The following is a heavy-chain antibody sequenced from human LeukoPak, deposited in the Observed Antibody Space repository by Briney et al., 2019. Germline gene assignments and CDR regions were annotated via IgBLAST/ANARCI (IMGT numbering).Heavy chain of an antibody. V-gene: IGHV3-66*01. D-gene: IGHD3-16*01. Sequence: GGSLRLSCAASGFSVRDDYMSWVRQAPGKGLEWVSPLYSGGPTYYADSVKGRLTISRDNSRNTLFLQMSSLRAEDTGVYYCARDMKGYFDHWGQGTQVTVSS. CDR1: GFSVRDDY. CDR3: ARDMKGYFDH. CDR2: LYSGGPT. J-gene: IGHJ4*02.